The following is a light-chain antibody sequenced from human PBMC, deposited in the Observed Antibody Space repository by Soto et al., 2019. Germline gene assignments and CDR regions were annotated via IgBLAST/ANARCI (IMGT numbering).Light chain of an antibody. CDR2: DAS. V-gene: IGKV1-5*01. CDR1: QTISSW. Sequence: DIQMTQSPSTLSASVGDRVTITCRASQTISSWLAWYQQKPGKAPKLLIFDASILESGVPSRFSGSGSGTDLTLSISSLQPDDFGTYYCQQYNDYSYTFGQGTKLEIK. CDR3: QQYNDYSYT. J-gene: IGKJ2*01.